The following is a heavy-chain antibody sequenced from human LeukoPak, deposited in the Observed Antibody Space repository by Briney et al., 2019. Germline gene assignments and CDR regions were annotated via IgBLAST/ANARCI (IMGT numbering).Heavy chain of an antibody. CDR2: ISDSGTTI. CDR1: GFTLSDYY. V-gene: IGHV3-11*01. Sequence: PGGSLRLSCVATGFTLSDYYMSWIRQAPGKGLERISYISDSGTTIKYTDSVEGRFTISRDNGRISLDLQMNSLRAEDTAVYYCARVQSGYYISDYWGQGTRVTVSS. J-gene: IGHJ4*02. D-gene: IGHD3-3*01. CDR3: ARVQSGYYISDY.